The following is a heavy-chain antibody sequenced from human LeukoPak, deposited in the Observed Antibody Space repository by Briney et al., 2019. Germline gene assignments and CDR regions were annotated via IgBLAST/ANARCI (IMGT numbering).Heavy chain of an antibody. J-gene: IGHJ4*02. CDR2: INTNTGNP. Sequence: ATVKVSCKGSGYTFTHYTINWVRQAPGQGLEWMGWINTNTGNPTYAQGFTGRFVFSLDTSVSTAYLQISSLKAEGTAVYYCAGYDSSLPWGQGTLVTVSS. D-gene: IGHD3-22*01. CDR3: AGYDSSLP. V-gene: IGHV7-4-1*02. CDR1: GYTFTHYT.